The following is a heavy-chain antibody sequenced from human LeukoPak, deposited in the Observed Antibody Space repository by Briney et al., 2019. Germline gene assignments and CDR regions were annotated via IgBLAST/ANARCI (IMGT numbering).Heavy chain of an antibody. CDR1: GFTFSNAW. CDR3: TTDFMVDFDY. J-gene: IGHJ4*02. D-gene: IGHD4/OR15-4a*01. CDR2: IKSKTVGGTT. V-gene: IGHV3-15*01. Sequence: GGSLRLSCAASGFTFSNAWMSWVRQAPGKGLEGVGRIKSKTVGGTTDYAAPVKGRFTISRNDSKNTLYLQMNSLTTEDTAVYYCTTDFMVDFDYWGQGTLVTVSS.